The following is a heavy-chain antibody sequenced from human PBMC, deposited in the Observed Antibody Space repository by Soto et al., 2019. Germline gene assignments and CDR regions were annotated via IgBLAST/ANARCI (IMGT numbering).Heavy chain of an antibody. J-gene: IGHJ6*02. D-gene: IGHD4-17*01. CDR2: ISSSSSYI. V-gene: IGHV3-21*01. Sequence: EVQLVESGGGLVKPGGSLRLSCAASGFTFSSYSMNWVRQAPGKGLEWVSSISSSSSYIYYADSVKGRFTISRDNAKNSLYLQMNSLRAEDTAVYYCARDRKYGDYPRDYYYYGMDVWGQGTTVTVSS. CDR3: ARDRKYGDYPRDYYYYGMDV. CDR1: GFTFSSYS.